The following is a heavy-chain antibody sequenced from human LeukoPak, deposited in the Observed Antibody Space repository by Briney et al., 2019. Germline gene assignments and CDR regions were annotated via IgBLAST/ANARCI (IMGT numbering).Heavy chain of an antibody. CDR3: ARRIVVVPADWYLDL. J-gene: IGHJ2*01. Sequence: SETLSLTCTVSGGSISSSSYYWGWIRQPPGKGLEWIGSIYYSGSTYYNPSLKSRVTISVDTSKNQFSLKLSSVTAADTAVYYCARRIVVVPADWYLDLWGRGTLVTVSS. CDR2: IYYSGST. CDR1: GGSISSSSYY. D-gene: IGHD2-2*01. V-gene: IGHV4-39*01.